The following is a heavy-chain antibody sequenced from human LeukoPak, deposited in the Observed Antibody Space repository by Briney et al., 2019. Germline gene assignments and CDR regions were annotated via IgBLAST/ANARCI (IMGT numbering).Heavy chain of an antibody. J-gene: IGHJ4*02. CDR2: ISVYNGNT. CDR1: GFTFIDYG. V-gene: IGHV1-18*01. CDR3: ARDVYAKVTSVTTVGY. D-gene: IGHD4-17*01. Sequence: ASVKVSCKASGFTFIDYGFSWVRQAPGQGLEWLGWISVYNGNTRYAQNLQDRVTMTTDTSTNTAYMGLRSLISDDTAVYYCARDVYAKVTSVTTVGYWGQGTLVTVSS.